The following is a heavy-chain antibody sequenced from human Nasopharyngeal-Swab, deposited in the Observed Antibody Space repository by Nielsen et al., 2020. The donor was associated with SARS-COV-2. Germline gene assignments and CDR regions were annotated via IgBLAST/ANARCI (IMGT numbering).Heavy chain of an antibody. CDR1: GFTFSSYA. Sequence: GESLKISCSASGFTFSSYAMSWVRQAPGKGLEWGSTISGSGGSTYYADSVKGRFTISRDNSKNTLYLQMNSLRAEDTAVYYCAKRLAAAGLNFDYWGQGTLVTVSS. V-gene: IGHV3-23*01. D-gene: IGHD6-13*01. CDR2: ISGSGGST. CDR3: AKRLAAAGLNFDY. J-gene: IGHJ4*02.